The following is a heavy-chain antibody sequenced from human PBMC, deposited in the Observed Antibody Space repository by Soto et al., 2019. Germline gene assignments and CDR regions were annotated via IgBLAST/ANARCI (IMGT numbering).Heavy chain of an antibody. V-gene: IGHV1-18*01. CDR1: GYTVTSYG. Sequence: ASVEVACKASGYTVTSYGISWVRQAPGQGLEWMGWISAYNGSTNYAQKLQGRVTMTTDTSTSTAYMELRSLRSDDTAVYYCARDSGYANNWFDPWGQGTLVTSPQ. CDR3: ARDSGYANNWFDP. CDR2: ISAYNGST. J-gene: IGHJ5*02. D-gene: IGHD5-12*01.